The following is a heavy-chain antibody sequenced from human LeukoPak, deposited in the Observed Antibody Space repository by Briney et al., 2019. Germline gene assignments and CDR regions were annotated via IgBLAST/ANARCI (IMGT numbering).Heavy chain of an antibody. V-gene: IGHV4-61*03. CDR2: IYYTGKT. J-gene: IGHJ4*02. Sequence: SETLSLTCTVSGDSVSSGNYYWSWLRQPPGKALEWIGYIYYTGKTYYNPSLEGRVTILVDTSRNHFSVKLSSVTAADTAVYYCARSQNYYGSGDYWSQGTLVTVSS. CDR1: GDSVSSGNYY. D-gene: IGHD3-10*01. CDR3: ARSQNYYGSGDY.